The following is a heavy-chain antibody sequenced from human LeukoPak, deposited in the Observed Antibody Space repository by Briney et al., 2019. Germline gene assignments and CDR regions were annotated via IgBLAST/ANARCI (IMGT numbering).Heavy chain of an antibody. CDR1: GYSFTSYW. J-gene: IGHJ4*02. CDR2: IYPGDSDT. V-gene: IGHV5-51*04. D-gene: IGHD3-22*01. CDR3: AGGNYYDSSGYEVLRSCYYFDY. Sequence: GESLKISGKGSGYSFTSYWIGWVRQMPGKGLEWMGIIYPGDSDTRYSPSFQGQVTISADKPISTAYLQWSSLKASDTAMYYCAGGNYYDSSGYEVLRSCYYFDYWGQGTLVTVSS.